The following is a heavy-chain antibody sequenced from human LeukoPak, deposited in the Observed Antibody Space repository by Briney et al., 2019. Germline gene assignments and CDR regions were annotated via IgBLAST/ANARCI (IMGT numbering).Heavy chain of an antibody. CDR1: GFTFSSYA. CDR2: ISGSGGST. CDR3: AKVPDLIYVTAYFDY. V-gene: IGHV3-23*01. Sequence: GGSLRLSCAASGFTFSSYAMSWVRQAPGKGLEWVSAISGSGGSTYCADSVKGRFTISRDNSKNTLYLQMNSLRAEDTAVYYCAKVPDLIYVTAYFDYWGQGTLVTVSS. D-gene: IGHD1-14*01. J-gene: IGHJ4*02.